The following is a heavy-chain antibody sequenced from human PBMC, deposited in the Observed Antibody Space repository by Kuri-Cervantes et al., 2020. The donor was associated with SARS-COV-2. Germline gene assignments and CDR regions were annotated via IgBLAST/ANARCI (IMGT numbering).Heavy chain of an antibody. D-gene: IGHD2-15*01. V-gene: IGHV4-39*01. Sequence: ESLKISCTVSGGSISSSLYYWGWIRQPPGKGLEWIGSIYYSGSTYYNPSLNSRVTISVDTSKNQFSLKLTSVTAADTAVYYCVRVDCSAGTCYRRSFDYWGRGTRVTGAS. CDR2: IYYSGST. CDR3: VRVDCSAGTCYRRSFDY. CDR1: GGSISSSLYY. J-gene: IGHJ4*02.